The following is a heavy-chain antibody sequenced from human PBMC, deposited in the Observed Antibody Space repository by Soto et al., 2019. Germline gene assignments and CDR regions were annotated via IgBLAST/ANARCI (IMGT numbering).Heavy chain of an antibody. Sequence: GGSLRLSCAASGFTFSSYGMHWVRQAPGKGLEWVAVISYDGSNKYYADSVKGRFTISRDNSKNTLYLQMNSLRAEDTAVYYCAKWPQWHPFYWGQGTLVTVSS. V-gene: IGHV3-30*18. CDR3: AKWPQWHPFY. D-gene: IGHD6-19*01. CDR2: ISYDGSNK. CDR1: GFTFSSYG. J-gene: IGHJ4*02.